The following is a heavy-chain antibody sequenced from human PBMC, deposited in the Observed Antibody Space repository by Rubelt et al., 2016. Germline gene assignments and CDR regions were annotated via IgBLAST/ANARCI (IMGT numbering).Heavy chain of an antibody. CDR2: TQYSGST. Sequence: QLQLQESGPGLVKPSETLSLTCTVSGASISSRSYFWGWIRQPPGKGLEWIGSTQYSGSTYYNAFLKSRATISVDTSKSQFSLKLSSVTAADTAVYYCARRRRYSGSSYWYFDLWGRGTLVTVSS. V-gene: IGHV4-39*01. D-gene: IGHD1-26*01. CDR3: ARRRRYSGSSYWYFDL. J-gene: IGHJ2*01. CDR1: GASISSRSYF.